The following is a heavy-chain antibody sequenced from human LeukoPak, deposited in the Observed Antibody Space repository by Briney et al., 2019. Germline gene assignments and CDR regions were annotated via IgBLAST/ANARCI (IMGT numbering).Heavy chain of an antibody. D-gene: IGHD1-26*01. Sequence: SETLSLTCTVSGGSISSYYWSWIRQPPGKGLEWIGYIYYSGSTNYNPSLKSRVTISVDTSKNQFSLKLSSVTAADTAVYYCASSYSGSYEYYFDYWGQGTLVTVSS. J-gene: IGHJ4*02. V-gene: IGHV4-59*01. CDR1: GGSISSYY. CDR2: IYYSGST. CDR3: ASSYSGSYEYYFDY.